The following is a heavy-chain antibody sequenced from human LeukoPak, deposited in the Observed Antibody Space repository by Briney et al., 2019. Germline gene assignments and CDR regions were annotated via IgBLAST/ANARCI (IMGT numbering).Heavy chain of an antibody. Sequence: GGSLRLSCTASGFSVSDIYMSWVRQAPGKGLEWVSAISGSGGSTYYADSVKGRFTISRDNSKNTLYLQMNSLRAEDTAVYYCAKSEFDYWGQGTLVTVSS. CDR3: AKSEFDY. V-gene: IGHV3-23*01. D-gene: IGHD1-14*01. CDR2: ISGSGGST. J-gene: IGHJ4*02. CDR1: GFSVSDIY.